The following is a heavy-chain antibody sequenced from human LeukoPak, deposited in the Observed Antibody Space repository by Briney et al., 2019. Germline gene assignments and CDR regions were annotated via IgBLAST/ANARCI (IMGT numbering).Heavy chain of an antibody. Sequence: SETLSLTCAVYGGSFSGYYWSWIRQPPGKGLEWIGEINHSGSTYYNPSLNSRVTISVDTSKNQFSLKLSSVTAADTAVYYCARLPAGTAGDWGQGTLVTVSS. D-gene: IGHD6-19*01. CDR3: ARLPAGTAGD. J-gene: IGHJ4*02. V-gene: IGHV4-34*01. CDR1: GGSFSGYY. CDR2: INHSGST.